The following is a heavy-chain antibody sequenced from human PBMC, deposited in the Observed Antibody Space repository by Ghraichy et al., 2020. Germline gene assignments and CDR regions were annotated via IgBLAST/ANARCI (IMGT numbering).Heavy chain of an antibody. CDR3: GRPKQQLVNYWYFDR. D-gene: IGHD6-13*01. CDR2: ISSSSSHT. Sequence: GGSLRLSCAASGFTFSDYYISWIRQAPGKGLEWVSYISSSSSHTNYADSVKGRFTISRDNAKNSLYLQMNSLRAEDTAMYYCGRPKQQLVNYWYFDRWGRGTLVTVSS. V-gene: IGHV3-11*06. J-gene: IGHJ2*01. CDR1: GFTFSDYY.